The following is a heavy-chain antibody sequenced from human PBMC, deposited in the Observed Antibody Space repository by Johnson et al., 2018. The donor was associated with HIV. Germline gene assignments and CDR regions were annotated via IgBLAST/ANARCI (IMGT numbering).Heavy chain of an antibody. D-gene: IGHD6-13*01. CDR2: ISYDGNNK. J-gene: IGHJ3*02. CDR1: GFTFSSYA. CDR3: ARLSGQQLVPRGGPFDI. V-gene: IGHV3-30*04. Sequence: QVQLVESGGGLVQPGGSLRLSCAASGFTFSSYAMHWVRQAPGKGLEWVAVISYDGNNKYYADSVKGRFTISRDNSRNTLYLQMNSLRVEDTAVYYCARLSGQQLVPRGGPFDIWGQGTMVTVSS.